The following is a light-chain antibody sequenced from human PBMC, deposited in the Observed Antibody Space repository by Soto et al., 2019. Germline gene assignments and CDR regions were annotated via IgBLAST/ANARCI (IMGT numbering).Light chain of an antibody. V-gene: IGKV3-20*01. Sequence: EIVLTQSPGTLSLSPVERATLSCMASQSVSRYLAWYQQKPGQAPRLLIYDTSKRATGIPARFSGSGSGTDFTLTISRLEPEGFAVYYCQQYGYSPITFGQGTRLEIK. CDR1: QSVSRY. CDR2: DTS. J-gene: IGKJ5*01. CDR3: QQYGYSPIT.